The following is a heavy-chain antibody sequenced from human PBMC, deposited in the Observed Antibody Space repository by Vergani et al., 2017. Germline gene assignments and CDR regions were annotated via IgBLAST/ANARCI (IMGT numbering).Heavy chain of an antibody. Sequence: QVQLVQSGAEVKKPGASVKVSCKASGYTFTSYDINWVRQATGQGLEWMGWMNPNSGNTGYAQKCQGRVTMTRNTAISTAYMGLSSLRSGDTAVYYCTRARIAAALSENDYWGQGTLVTVSS. J-gene: IGHJ4*02. D-gene: IGHD6-13*01. CDR2: MNPNSGNT. CDR1: GYTFTSYD. CDR3: TRARIAAALSENDY. V-gene: IGHV1-8*01.